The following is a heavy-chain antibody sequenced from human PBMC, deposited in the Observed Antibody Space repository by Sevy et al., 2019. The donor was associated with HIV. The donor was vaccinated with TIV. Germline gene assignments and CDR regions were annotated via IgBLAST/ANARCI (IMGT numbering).Heavy chain of an antibody. V-gene: IGHV4-38-2*02. Sequence: SETLSLTCTVSGYSISSGYYWGWIRQPPGKGLEWIGSIYHSGSTYYNPSLKSRVTISVDTSKNQFSLKLTSVTAADTAVYYCARAGYYDSGGYFAAPSSSEYFQHWGQGTLVTVSS. J-gene: IGHJ1*01. CDR3: ARAGYYDSGGYFAAPSSSEYFQH. CDR1: GYSISSGYY. CDR2: IYHSGST. D-gene: IGHD3-22*01.